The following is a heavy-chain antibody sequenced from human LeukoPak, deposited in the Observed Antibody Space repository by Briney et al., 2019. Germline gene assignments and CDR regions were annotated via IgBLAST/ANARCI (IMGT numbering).Heavy chain of an antibody. Sequence: PGGSLRLSCAASGFTFSSYVMNWVRQAPGKGLEWVSAISDTGGSTYYADSVRGRFTISRDNSKNTLYLQMNSLRAEDTAVYYCAKGRNGWDFDYWGQGTLVTVSS. J-gene: IGHJ4*02. V-gene: IGHV3-23*01. CDR2: ISDTGGST. CDR1: GFTFSSYV. CDR3: AKGRNGWDFDY. D-gene: IGHD6-19*01.